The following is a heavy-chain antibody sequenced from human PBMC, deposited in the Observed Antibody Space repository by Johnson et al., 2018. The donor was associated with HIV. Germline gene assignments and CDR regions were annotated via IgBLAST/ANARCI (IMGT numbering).Heavy chain of an antibody. CDR1: GFTFSRHA. J-gene: IGHJ3*02. D-gene: IGHD3-3*01. CDR2: ISYDGSNK. V-gene: IGHV3-30*04. CDR3: AREVFTIFGATQLGAFDI. Sequence: QVQLVESGGGVVQPGRSLRLSCASSGFTFSRHAMHWVRQAPGKGPEWVACISYDGSNKYYADSVKGRFTISRDNSKNTLYLQMNSLRAEDTAGYYCAREVFTIFGATQLGAFDIWGQGTMVTVSS.